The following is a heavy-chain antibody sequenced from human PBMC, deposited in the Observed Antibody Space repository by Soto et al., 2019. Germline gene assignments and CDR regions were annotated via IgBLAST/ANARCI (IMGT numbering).Heavy chain of an antibody. CDR1: ADSVSSYY. V-gene: IGHV4-59*02. D-gene: IGHD4-17*01. Sequence: TLSLAYTVSADSVSSYYWIWIRQPPGKGLEWIGYISYSGSTNYNPSLKSRPTISVDTSKNQFSLKLRSVTAADTAVYYCARASPYGDYALDYWGQGTLVTVSS. CDR3: ARASPYGDYALDY. J-gene: IGHJ4*02. CDR2: ISYSGST.